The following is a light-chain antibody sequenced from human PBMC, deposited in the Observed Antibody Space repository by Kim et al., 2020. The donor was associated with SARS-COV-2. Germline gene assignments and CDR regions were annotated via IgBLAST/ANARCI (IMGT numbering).Light chain of an antibody. Sequence: APGKTARITCGGNKVGSKSVHWYQQKPGRAPVLVIYYDSDRPSGIPERFSGSNSGNTATLTISRVEAGDEADYYCQVWDSSSDHWVFGGGTQLTVL. V-gene: IGLV3-21*04. CDR3: QVWDSSSDHWV. J-gene: IGLJ3*02. CDR2: YDS. CDR1: KVGSKS.